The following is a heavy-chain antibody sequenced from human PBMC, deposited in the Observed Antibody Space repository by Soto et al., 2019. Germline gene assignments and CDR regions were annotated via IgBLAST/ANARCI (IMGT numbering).Heavy chain of an antibody. CDR2: ISSNGGST. V-gene: IGHV3-64D*08. CDR1: GFTFSSYA. Sequence: PGGSLRLSCSASGFTFSSYAMHWVRQAPGKGLEYVSAISSNGGSTYYADSVKGRFTISRDNSKNTLYLQMSSLRAEDTAVYYCARGPQTDVDYWGQGTLVTVSS. J-gene: IGHJ4*02. CDR3: ARGPQTDVDY.